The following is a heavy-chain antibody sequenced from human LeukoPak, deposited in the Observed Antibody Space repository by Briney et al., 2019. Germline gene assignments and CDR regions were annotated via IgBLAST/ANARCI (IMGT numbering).Heavy chain of an antibody. V-gene: IGHV4-34*01. CDR3: ARKYSSSSPAYFDY. J-gene: IGHJ4*02. Sequence: SETLSLTCGVYGGSFSGYYWSWIRQPPGKGLEWIGEINHSGSTNYNPSLKSRVTISVDTSKNQFSLKLSSVTAADTAVYYCARKYSSSSPAYFDYWGQGTLVTVSS. CDR2: INHSGST. D-gene: IGHD6-6*01. CDR1: GGSFSGYY.